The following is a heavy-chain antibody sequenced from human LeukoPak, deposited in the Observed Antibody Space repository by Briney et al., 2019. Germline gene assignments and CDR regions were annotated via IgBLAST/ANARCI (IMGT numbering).Heavy chain of an antibody. V-gene: IGHV4-39*01. J-gene: IGHJ4*02. CDR3: ARLTRWLQFYDY. CDR1: GGSISSSSYY. D-gene: IGHD5-24*01. CDR2: IYYSGST. Sequence: PLETLSLTCTVSGGSISSSSYYWGWIRQPPGKGLEWIGGIYYSGSTYYNPSLKSRVTISVDTSKNQFSLKLSSVTAADTAVYYCARLTRWLQFYDYWGQGTLVTVSS.